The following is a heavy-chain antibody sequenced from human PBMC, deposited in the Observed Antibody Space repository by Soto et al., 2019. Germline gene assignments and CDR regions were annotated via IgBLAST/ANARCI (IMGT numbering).Heavy chain of an antibody. J-gene: IGHJ4*02. V-gene: IGHV1-69*08. CDR3: ARDWWELGGDYFDY. Sequence: QVQLVQSGAEVKKPGSSVKVSCKASGGTFSSYTISWVRQAPGQGLEWMGRIIPILGIANYAQKFQGRVTITADKSTSTAYMELSSLRSEDTAVYYCARDWWELGGDYFDYWGQGTLVTVSS. D-gene: IGHD1-26*01. CDR1: GGTFSSYT. CDR2: IIPILGIA.